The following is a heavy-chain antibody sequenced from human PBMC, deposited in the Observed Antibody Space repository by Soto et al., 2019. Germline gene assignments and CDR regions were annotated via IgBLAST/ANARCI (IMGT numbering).Heavy chain of an antibody. D-gene: IGHD1-26*01. CDR2: ISYDGSDK. Sequence: QVQLVESGGGVVQPGTSLRLSCAASGFTFSRSGMHWVRQAPGTGLKWVAVISYDGSDKYYADSVKGRFTISRDNSKNTLYQQMNSLRAEDTAVYYCAKDRSGSWTFDYWGQGTLVTVSS. CDR1: GFTFSRSG. J-gene: IGHJ4*02. CDR3: AKDRSGSWTFDY. V-gene: IGHV3-30*18.